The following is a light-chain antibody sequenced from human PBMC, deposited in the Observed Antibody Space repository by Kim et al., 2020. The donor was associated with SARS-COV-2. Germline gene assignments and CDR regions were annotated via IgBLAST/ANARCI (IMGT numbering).Light chain of an antibody. CDR1: KMGDKY. CDR2: QDT. CDR3: QAWDSSTKGV. Sequence: SYELTQPPSESVSPGQTATITCSGDKMGDKYVCWYQQKPGQSPVLVIYQDTKRPSRIPERFSGSNSGNTATLTISGTQAMDEADYYCQAWDSSTKGVFGG. V-gene: IGLV3-1*01. J-gene: IGLJ3*02.